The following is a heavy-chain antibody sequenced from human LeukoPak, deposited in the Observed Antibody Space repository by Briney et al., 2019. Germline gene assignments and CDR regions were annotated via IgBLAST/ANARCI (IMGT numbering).Heavy chain of an antibody. CDR3: ARASGLYCTNGVCYARMGGVHYFDY. CDR1: GGSISSYY. D-gene: IGHD2-8*01. V-gene: IGHV4-59*01. J-gene: IGHJ4*02. CDR2: IYYSGST. Sequence: SETLSLTCTVSGGSISSYYWSWIRQPPGKGLEWIGYIYYSGSTNYNPSLKSRVTISVDTSKNQFSLKLSSVTAADTAVYYCARASGLYCTNGVCYARMGGVHYFDYWGQGTLVTVSS.